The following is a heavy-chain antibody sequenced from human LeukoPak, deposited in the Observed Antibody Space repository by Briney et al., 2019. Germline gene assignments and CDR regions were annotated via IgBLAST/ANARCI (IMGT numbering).Heavy chain of an antibody. D-gene: IGHD1-1*01. CDR2: ISSNGGST. V-gene: IGHV3-64*04. J-gene: IGHJ4*02. CDR1: GFTFSSYA. Sequence: GGSLRLSCSPSGFTFSSYAMHWVRQAPGKGLEYISGISSNGGSTYYADSVKGRFTVSRDNPKNTLYLQMNSLTVEDTAVYYCAKGQTGNFDYWGQGTLVTVSS. CDR3: AKGQTGNFDY.